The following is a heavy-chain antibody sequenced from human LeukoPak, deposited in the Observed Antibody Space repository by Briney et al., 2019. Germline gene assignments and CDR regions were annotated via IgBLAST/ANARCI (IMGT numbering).Heavy chain of an antibody. CDR2: ISSSSSYI. Sequence: GGSLRLSCAASGFTFSSYSMNWVRQAPGKGLEWVSSISSSSSYIYYADSAKGRFTISRDNAKNSLYLQMNSLRAEDTAVYYCARGDSGSWAGNWFDPWGQGTLVTVSS. CDR1: GFTFSSYS. D-gene: IGHD6-13*01. J-gene: IGHJ5*02. V-gene: IGHV3-21*01. CDR3: ARGDSGSWAGNWFDP.